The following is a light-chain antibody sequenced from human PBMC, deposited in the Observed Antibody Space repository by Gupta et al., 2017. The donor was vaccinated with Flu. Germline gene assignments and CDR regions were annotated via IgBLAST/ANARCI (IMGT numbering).Light chain of an antibody. J-gene: IGKJ1*01. CDR2: GAS. CDR3: LQYDKSPPGT. CDR1: QSVTSNY. V-gene: IGKV3-20*01. Sequence: EIVLTQSPGTLSLSPGARATLSCRASQSVTSNYLGWYQQKPGQAPRLLIFGASSRAIGIPDRFSGIGSGTDFTLTISRLEPEDFAVYHCLQYDKSPPGTFGQGTKVEMK.